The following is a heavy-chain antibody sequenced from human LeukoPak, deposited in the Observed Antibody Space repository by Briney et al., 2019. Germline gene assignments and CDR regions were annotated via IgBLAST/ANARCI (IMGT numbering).Heavy chain of an antibody. V-gene: IGHV3-30*04. CDR1: GFTFSSYA. Sequence: GGSLRLSCAASGFTFSSYAIHWVRQAPGKGLEWVAFISNNGRNKDYADSVKGRFTISRDNSKNTLYLQVNSLRPEDTAVYYCTRDLSGHYSIDYWGQGTLVTVSS. CDR3: TRDLSGHYSIDY. J-gene: IGHJ4*02. D-gene: IGHD3-22*01. CDR2: ISNNGRNK.